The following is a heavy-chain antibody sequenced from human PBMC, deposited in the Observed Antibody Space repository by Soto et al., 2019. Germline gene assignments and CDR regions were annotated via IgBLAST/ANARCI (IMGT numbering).Heavy chain of an antibody. CDR3: VRTQGSTSMYHWFDP. V-gene: IGHV4-39*01. CDR2: IYYNGNT. Sequence: PXATLALTCTVSGDSVSSTLFYWGWIRQPPGKGLEWIGSIYYNGNTYYNPSLKGRVTISVDTSKNQFSLKLSSVTATDTALYYCVRTQGSTSMYHWFDPWGQGTLVTVSS. J-gene: IGHJ5*02. D-gene: IGHD3-10*01. CDR1: GDSVSSTLFY.